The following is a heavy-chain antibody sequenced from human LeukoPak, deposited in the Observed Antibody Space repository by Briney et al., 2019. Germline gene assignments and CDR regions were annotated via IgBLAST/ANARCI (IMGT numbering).Heavy chain of an antibody. D-gene: IGHD1-26*01. J-gene: IGHJ4*02. CDR2: ISYDGSNK. V-gene: IGHV3-30-3*01. CDR3: ARGTRIVGASVGGD. CDR1: GFTFSSYA. Sequence: GGSLRLSCAASGFTFSSYAMHWVRQAPGKGLEWVAVISYDGSNKYYADSVKGRFTISRDNSKNTRYLQMNSLRAEDTAVYYCARGTRIVGASVGGDWGQGTLVTVSS.